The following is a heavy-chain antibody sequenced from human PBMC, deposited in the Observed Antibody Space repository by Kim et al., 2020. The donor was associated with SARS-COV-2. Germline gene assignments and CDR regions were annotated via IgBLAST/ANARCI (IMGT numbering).Heavy chain of an antibody. D-gene: IGHD1-20*01. V-gene: IGHV1-2*06. Sequence: ASVKVSCKASGYTFTGYYMHWVRQAPGQGLEWMGRINPNSGGTNYAQKFQGRVTMTRDTSISTAYMELSRLRSDDTAVYYCARSRITGTELDYWGQGTLLTVSS. J-gene: IGHJ4*02. CDR3: ARSRITGTELDY. CDR1: GYTFTGYY. CDR2: INPNSGGT.